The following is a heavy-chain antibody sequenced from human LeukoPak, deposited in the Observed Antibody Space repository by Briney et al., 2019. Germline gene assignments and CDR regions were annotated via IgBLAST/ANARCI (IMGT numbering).Heavy chain of an antibody. CDR1: GYTFTGYY. D-gene: IGHD6-19*01. J-gene: IGHJ6*03. CDR3: ARVVSSGWFNDYYYYMDV. CDR2: INPNSGGT. Sequence: ASVKVSCKASGYTFTGYYMHWVRQAPGQGLEWMGWINPNSGGTNYAQKFQGRVTMTRDTSISTAYMELSRLRSDDTAVYYCARVVSSGWFNDYYYYMDVWGKGTTVTISS. V-gene: IGHV1-2*02.